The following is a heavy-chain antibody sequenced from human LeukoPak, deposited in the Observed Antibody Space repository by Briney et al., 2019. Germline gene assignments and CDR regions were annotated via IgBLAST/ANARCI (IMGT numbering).Heavy chain of an antibody. CDR1: GGSISSYY. Sequence: SETLSLTCTVSGGSISSYYWSWIRQPPGKGLEWIGYIYYSGSTNYNPSLKSRVTISIDTSKNQFSLKLSSVTAADTAVYYCARLPYSYGSGAGYLDLWGRGTLVTVSS. CDR2: IYYSGST. D-gene: IGHD5-18*01. CDR3: ARLPYSYGSGAGYLDL. V-gene: IGHV4-59*01. J-gene: IGHJ2*01.